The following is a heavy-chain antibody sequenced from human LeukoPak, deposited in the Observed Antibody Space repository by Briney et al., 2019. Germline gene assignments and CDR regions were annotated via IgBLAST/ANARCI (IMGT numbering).Heavy chain of an antibody. Sequence: ASVKVSCKASGYTFTSYDINWVRQATGQGLEWMGWMNPNSGNTGYAQKFQGRVTMTRNTSISTAYMELSSLRSEGTAVYYCARGYSQSKYRNFGTLRYWGQGTLVTVSS. J-gene: IGHJ4*02. CDR2: MNPNSGNT. V-gene: IGHV1-8*01. D-gene: IGHD2/OR15-2a*01. CDR3: ARGYSQSKYRNFGTLRY. CDR1: GYTFTSYD.